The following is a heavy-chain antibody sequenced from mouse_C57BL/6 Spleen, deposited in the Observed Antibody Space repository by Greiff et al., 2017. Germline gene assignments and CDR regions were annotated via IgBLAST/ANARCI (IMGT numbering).Heavy chain of an antibody. CDR3: ARETQLGLWFAY. Sequence: QVQLQQSGAELVKPGASVKISCKASGYAFSSYWMNWVKQRPGKGLEWIGQIYPGDGDTNYNGKFKGKATLTADKSSSTAYMQLSSLTSEDSAVYFCARETQLGLWFAYWGQGTLVTVSA. CDR1: GYAFSSYW. CDR2: IYPGDGDT. V-gene: IGHV1-80*01. J-gene: IGHJ3*01. D-gene: IGHD4-1*02.